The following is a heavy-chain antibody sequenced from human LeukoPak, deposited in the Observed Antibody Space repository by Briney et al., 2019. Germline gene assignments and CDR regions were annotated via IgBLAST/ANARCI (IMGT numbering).Heavy chain of an antibody. J-gene: IGHJ4*02. CDR3: ARIPEWRNYLDY. Sequence: VRQAPGKXXEWVANINQDGSEKNYVDSVKGRFTISRDNAKNSLYLQMNGLRAEDTAVYYCARIPEWRNYLDYWGQGTLVTVSS. CDR2: INQDGSEK. D-gene: IGHD3-3*01. V-gene: IGHV3-7*01.